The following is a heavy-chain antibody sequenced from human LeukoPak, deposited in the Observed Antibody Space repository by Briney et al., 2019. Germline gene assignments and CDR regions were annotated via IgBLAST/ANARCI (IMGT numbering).Heavy chain of an antibody. J-gene: IGHJ4*02. CDR2: ISGSGGST. CDR1: GFTLSSYA. CDR3: ARSVMTAAGAIDY. V-gene: IGHV3-23*01. D-gene: IGHD6-25*01. Sequence: GGSLRLSCAASGFTLSSYAMSWVRQAPGKGLEWVSAISGSGGSTYYADSVKGRFTISRDNAKRSLDLQMNSLRTDDTAIYYCARSVMTAAGAIDYWGQGTLVTVSS.